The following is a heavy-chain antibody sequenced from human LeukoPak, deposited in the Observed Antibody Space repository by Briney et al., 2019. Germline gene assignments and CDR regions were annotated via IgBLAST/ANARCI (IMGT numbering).Heavy chain of an antibody. CDR2: INPSGGST. Sequence: ASVKVSCKASGYTFTSYYMHWVRQAPGQGLEWMGIINPSGGSTSYAQKFQGRVTMTRDTSTSTVYMELSSLRSEDTAVYYCATPGTMVRGVIRYYFDYWGQGTLVTVSS. CDR1: GYTFTSYY. D-gene: IGHD3-10*01. CDR3: ATPGTMVRGVIRYYFDY. V-gene: IGHV1-46*01. J-gene: IGHJ4*02.